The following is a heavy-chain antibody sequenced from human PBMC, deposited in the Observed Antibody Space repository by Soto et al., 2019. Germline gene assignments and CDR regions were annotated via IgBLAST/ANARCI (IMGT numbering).Heavy chain of an antibody. CDR1: GFTFSSYA. J-gene: IGHJ4*02. CDR3: AKDLLEFKRFSNYWRFDY. Sequence: GGSLRLSCAASGFTFSSYAMSWVRQAPGKGLEWVSAISGSGGSTYYADSVKGRFTISRDNSKNTLYLQMNSLRAEDTAVYYCAKDLLEFKRFSNYWRFDYWGQGTLVTVSS. D-gene: IGHD4-4*01. V-gene: IGHV3-23*01. CDR2: ISGSGGST.